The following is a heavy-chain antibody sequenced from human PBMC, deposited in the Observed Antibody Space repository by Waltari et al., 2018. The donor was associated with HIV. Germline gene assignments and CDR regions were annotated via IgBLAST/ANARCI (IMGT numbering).Heavy chain of an antibody. CDR2: LSLDGTNK. D-gene: IGHD2-15*01. V-gene: IGHV3-30*09. CDR1: GFSLINVG. J-gene: IGHJ4*02. Sequence: VELLESGGGVVQPGKSLRLSCAASGFSLINVGGHWVRQPPGKGLEWVAVLSLDGTNKYYGDSVKGRFAISRDTSKNTLYLQMSSLTADDTAVYYCARAPPGGTRRLDFWGQGTLVTVSS. CDR3: ARAPPGGTRRLDF.